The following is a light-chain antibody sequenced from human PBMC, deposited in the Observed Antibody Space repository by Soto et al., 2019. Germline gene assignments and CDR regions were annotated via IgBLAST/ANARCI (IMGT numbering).Light chain of an antibody. CDR2: GAS. Sequence: EIVMTQSPDTLSVSPGERATLSCRASQSVSSNLAWYQQKPGQAPRLLIYGASTRATGIPARFSGSGSGTEFTLTISSLQSEDFAVYYCQQYNYWLITFGQGTRLEIK. CDR1: QSVSSN. CDR3: QQYNYWLIT. V-gene: IGKV3-15*01. J-gene: IGKJ5*01.